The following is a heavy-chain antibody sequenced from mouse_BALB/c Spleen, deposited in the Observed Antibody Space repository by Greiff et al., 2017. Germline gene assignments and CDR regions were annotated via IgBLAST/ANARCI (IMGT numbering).Heavy chain of an antibody. V-gene: IGHV5-6-5*01. CDR2: ISSGGST. CDR3: ARGHYDYEGFAY. D-gene: IGHD2-4*01. Sequence: EVQVVESGGGLVKPGGSLKLSCAASGFTFSSYAMSWVRQTPEKRLEWVASISSGGSTYYPDSVKGRFTISRDNARNILYLQMSSLRSEDTAMYYCARGHYDYEGFAYWGQGTLVTVSA. CDR1: GFTFSSYA. J-gene: IGHJ3*01.